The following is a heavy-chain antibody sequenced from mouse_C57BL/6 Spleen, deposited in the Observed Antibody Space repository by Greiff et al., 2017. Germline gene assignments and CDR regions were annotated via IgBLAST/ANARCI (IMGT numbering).Heavy chain of an antibody. V-gene: IGHV5-9*01. D-gene: IGHD3-2*02. Sequence: EVQVVESGGGLVKPGGSLKLSCAASGFTFSSYTMSWVRQTPEKRLEWVATISGGGGNTYYPDSVKGRFTISRDNAKNTLYLQMSSLRSEDTALYYCARPQTAQAKGGFAYWGQGTLVTVSA. CDR1: GFTFSSYT. CDR2: ISGGGGNT. J-gene: IGHJ3*01. CDR3: ARPQTAQAKGGFAY.